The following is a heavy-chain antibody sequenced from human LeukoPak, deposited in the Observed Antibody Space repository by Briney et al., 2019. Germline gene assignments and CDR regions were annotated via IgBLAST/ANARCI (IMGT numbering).Heavy chain of an antibody. CDR3: ARAPYYYDSSGYYYW. D-gene: IGHD3-22*01. J-gene: IGHJ4*02. Sequence: GGSLRLSCAASGFTFDDYGMSWVRQAPGKGLEWVSGIDWNGGSTGYADSVKGRFTISRDNAKNSLYLQMNSLRAEDTALYYCARAPYYYDSSGYYYWWGQGTLVTVS. V-gene: IGHV3-20*04. CDR1: GFTFDDYG. CDR2: IDWNGGST.